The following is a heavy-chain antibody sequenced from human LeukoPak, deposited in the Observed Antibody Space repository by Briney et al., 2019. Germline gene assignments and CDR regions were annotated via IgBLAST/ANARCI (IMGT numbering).Heavy chain of an antibody. V-gene: IGHV1-2*02. D-gene: IGHD6-13*01. Sequence: ASVKVSCKASGYTFTGYYMHWVRQAPGQGLEWMGWINPNSGGTNYAQKFQGRVTMTRDTSISTAYMELSRLTSDETAVYFCAREPSSWYAFDIWGQGTMVTVSS. CDR3: AREPSSWYAFDI. J-gene: IGHJ3*02. CDR1: GYTFTGYY. CDR2: INPNSGGT.